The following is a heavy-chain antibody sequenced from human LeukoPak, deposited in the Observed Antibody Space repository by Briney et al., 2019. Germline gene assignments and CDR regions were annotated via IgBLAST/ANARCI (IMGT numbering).Heavy chain of an antibody. CDR1: GFTFSTYT. V-gene: IGHV3-48*01. CDR3: ARERAAERDAFDI. Sequence: GGSLRLSCAASGFTFSTYTMNWVRQAPGKGLEWVSSVSSSSSTMYYADSVKGRFTISRDNAKNSLYLQMNSLRAEDTAVYYCARERAAERDAFDIWGQGTMVTVSS. CDR2: VSSSSSTM. J-gene: IGHJ3*02. D-gene: IGHD6-13*01.